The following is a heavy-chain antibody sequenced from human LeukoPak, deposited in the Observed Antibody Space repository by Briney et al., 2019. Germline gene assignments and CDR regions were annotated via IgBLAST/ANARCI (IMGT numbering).Heavy chain of an antibody. D-gene: IGHD6-19*01. CDR2: MNPGSGNT. Sequence: ASVKVSCKASGYTFNSYDINWVRQATGQGLEWVGWMNPGSGNTGYAQNFQGRVTMTRDTSISTAYMELSTLRSEDTAIYYCARKYSSGWKLSAFQHWGQGTLVTVSS. CDR3: ARKYSSGWKLSAFQH. J-gene: IGHJ1*01. V-gene: IGHV1-8*01. CDR1: GYTFNSYD.